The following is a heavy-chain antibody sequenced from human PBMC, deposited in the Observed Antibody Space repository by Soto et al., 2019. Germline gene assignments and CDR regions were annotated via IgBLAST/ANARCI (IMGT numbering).Heavy chain of an antibody. CDR2: IYYSGST. V-gene: IGHV4-31*03. Sequence: LSLTCTVSGGSISSGGYYWSWIRQHPGKGLEWIGYIYYSGSTYYNPSLKSRVTISVDTSKNQFSLKLGSVTAADTAVYYCARAGRNWNDRGLNYYYYGMDVWGQGTTVTVSS. CDR3: ARAGRNWNDRGLNYYYYGMDV. CDR1: GGSISSGGYY. J-gene: IGHJ6*02. D-gene: IGHD1-20*01.